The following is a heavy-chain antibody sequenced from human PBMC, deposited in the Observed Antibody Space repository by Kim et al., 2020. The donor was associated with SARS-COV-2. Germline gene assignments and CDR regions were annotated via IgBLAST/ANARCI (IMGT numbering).Heavy chain of an antibody. Sequence: GGSLRLSCAASGFTFSDYYMSWIRQAPGKGLEWVSYISSSSSYTNYADSVKGRFTISRDNAKNSLYLQMNSLRAEDTAVYYCARDPRFYWYFDLWGRGTLVTVSS. CDR2: ISSSSSYT. J-gene: IGHJ2*01. V-gene: IGHV3-11*06. CDR1: GFTFSDYY. D-gene: IGHD3-3*01. CDR3: ARDPRFYWYFDL.